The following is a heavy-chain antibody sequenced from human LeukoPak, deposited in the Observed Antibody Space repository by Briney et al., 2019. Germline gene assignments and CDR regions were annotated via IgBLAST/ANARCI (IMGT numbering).Heavy chain of an antibody. D-gene: IGHD2-15*01. CDR3: ARDQTPFY. J-gene: IGHJ4*02. Sequence: PSETLSLTCAVYGGSFSGYYWSWIRQPPGKGLEWIGEINHSGSTNYNPSLKSRVTISVDTSKNQFSLKLSSVTAADTAVYYCARDQTPFYWGQGSLVTVSS. CDR2: INHSGST. V-gene: IGHV4-34*01. CDR1: GGSFSGYY.